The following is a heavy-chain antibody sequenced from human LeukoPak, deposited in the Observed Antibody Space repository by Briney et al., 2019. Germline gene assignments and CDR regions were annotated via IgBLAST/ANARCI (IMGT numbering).Heavy chain of an antibody. D-gene: IGHD6-13*01. CDR3: ARLGVYSSSWYRYFQH. CDR2: INHSGST. CDR1: GGSISSGGYY. V-gene: IGHV4-39*07. Sequence: SETLSLTCTVSGGSISSGGYYWSWIRQPPGKGLEWIWEINHSGSTNYNPSLKSRVTISVDTSKSQFSLKLSSVTAADTAVYYCARLGVYSSSWYRYFQHWGQGTLVTVSS. J-gene: IGHJ1*01.